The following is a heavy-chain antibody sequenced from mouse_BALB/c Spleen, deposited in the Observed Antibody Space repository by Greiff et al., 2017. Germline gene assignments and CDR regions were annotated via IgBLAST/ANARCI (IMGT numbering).Heavy chain of an antibody. Sequence: VQLQQSGAELAKPGASVKMSCKASGYTFTSYWMHWVKQRPGQGLEWIGYINPSTGYTEYNQKFKDKATLTADKSSSTAYMQLSSLTSEDSAVYYCARGTMITAMDYWGQGTSVTVSS. CDR3: ARGTMITAMDY. CDR2: INPSTGYT. V-gene: IGHV1-7*01. CDR1: GYTFTSYW. D-gene: IGHD2-4*01. J-gene: IGHJ4*01.